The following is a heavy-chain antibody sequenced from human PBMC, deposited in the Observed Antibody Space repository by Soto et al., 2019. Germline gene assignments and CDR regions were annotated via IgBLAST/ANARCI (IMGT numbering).Heavy chain of an antibody. J-gene: IGHJ4*02. D-gene: IGHD1-26*01. CDR1: GFTFSSYA. Sequence: GGSLRVSCAASGFTFSSYAVSWVRQAPGKGLEWVSVISGRGDSTYYADSVKGRFTISRDNSKNTLYLQMNSLRAEDTAVYYCAKTVEPRDFFDYWGPGTLVIVSS. CDR2: ISGRGDST. CDR3: AKTVEPRDFFDY. V-gene: IGHV3-23*01.